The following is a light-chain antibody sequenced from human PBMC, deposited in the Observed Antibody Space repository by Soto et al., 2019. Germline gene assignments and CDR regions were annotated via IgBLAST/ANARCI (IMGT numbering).Light chain of an antibody. CDR3: QQSHNKWT. J-gene: IGKJ1*01. CDR1: QSISMY. CDR2: AAS. V-gene: IGKV1-39*01. Sequence: DIQMTQSPSSLSASVGDRVTITCRANQSISMYLNWYQQKPGKAPKPLIYAASSLQSGVPSRFSGSGSGTDFTLTISSLQPEDSAIYYCQQSHNKWTFGQGTKVDIK.